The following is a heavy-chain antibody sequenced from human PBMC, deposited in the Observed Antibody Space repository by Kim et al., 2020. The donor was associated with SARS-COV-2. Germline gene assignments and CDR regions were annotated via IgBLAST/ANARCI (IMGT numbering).Heavy chain of an antibody. CDR3: ARELGATLYNAFDI. Sequence: SVKVSCKASGGTFSSYAISWVRQAPGQGLEWMGGIIPIFGTANYAQKFQGRVTITADESTSTAYMELSSLRSEDTAVYYCARELGATLYNAFDIWGQGTMVTVSS. CDR1: GGTFSSYA. D-gene: IGHD1-26*01. V-gene: IGHV1-69*13. J-gene: IGHJ3*02. CDR2: IIPIFGTA.